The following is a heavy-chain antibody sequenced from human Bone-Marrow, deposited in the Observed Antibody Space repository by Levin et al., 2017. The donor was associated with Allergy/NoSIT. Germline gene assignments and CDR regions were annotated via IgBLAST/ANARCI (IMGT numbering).Heavy chain of an antibody. CDR1: GFTFDDYA. J-gene: IGHJ3*02. Sequence: PGGSLRLSCAASGFTFDDYAMHWVRQAPGKGLEWVSGISWNSGSIGYADSVKGRFTISRDNAKNSLYLQMNSLRAEDTALYYCAKGADYYDSSGYYDAFDIWGQGTMVTVSS. D-gene: IGHD3-22*01. CDR3: AKGADYYDSSGYYDAFDI. V-gene: IGHV3-9*01. CDR2: ISWNSGSI.